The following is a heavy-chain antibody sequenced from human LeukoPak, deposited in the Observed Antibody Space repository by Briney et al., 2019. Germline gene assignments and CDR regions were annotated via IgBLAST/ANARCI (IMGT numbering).Heavy chain of an antibody. J-gene: IGHJ6*04. V-gene: IGHV5-51*01. CDR3: ARSYGSGSYYKGDYYYGMDV. CDR2: IYPGDSDT. Sequence: GESLKISCKGSGYSFTSYWIGWVRQMPGKGLDWMGIIYPGDSDTRYSPSFQGQVTFSANKSISTAYLQWSSLKASDTAMYYCARSYGSGSYYKGDYYYGMDVWGKGTTVTVSS. D-gene: IGHD3-10*01. CDR1: GYSFTSYW.